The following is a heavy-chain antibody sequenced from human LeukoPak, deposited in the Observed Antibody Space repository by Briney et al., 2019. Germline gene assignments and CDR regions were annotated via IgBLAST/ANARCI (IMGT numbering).Heavy chain of an antibody. D-gene: IGHD3-22*01. V-gene: IGHV3-53*01. CDR3: ARLYYDSSGSFAY. J-gene: IGHJ4*02. CDR1: GFTVSSNY. CDR2: VYSGGST. Sequence: GGSLRLSCAASGFTVSSNYMSWVRQAPGKGLEWVSVVYSGGSTYYADSVKGRFTISRDNAKNSLYLQMNSLRAEDTAVYYCARLYYDSSGSFAYWGQGTLVTVSS.